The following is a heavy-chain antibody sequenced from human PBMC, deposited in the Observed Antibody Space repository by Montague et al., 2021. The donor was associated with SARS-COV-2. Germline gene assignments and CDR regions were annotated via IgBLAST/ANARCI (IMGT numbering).Heavy chain of an antibody. CDR3: ARGSGWMGNAFDI. D-gene: IGHD6-19*01. CDR1: GGSISSYY. J-gene: IGHJ3*02. CDR2: IYYSGSN. V-gene: IGHV4-59*01. Sequence: SETLSLTCTVSGGSISSYYWSWIRQPPGKGLEWIAYIYYSGSNNYNPSXKSRVTISVDTSKNQFSLKLCSVPAADTAVYYCARGSGWMGNAFDIWGQGTMVTVSS.